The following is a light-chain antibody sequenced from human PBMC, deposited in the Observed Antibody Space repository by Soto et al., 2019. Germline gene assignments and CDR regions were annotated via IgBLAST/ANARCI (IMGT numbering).Light chain of an antibody. V-gene: IGLV2-18*02. CDR3: SSYTGSSTYYV. CDR2: EVN. J-gene: IGLJ1*01. CDR1: SSDVGSYNR. Sequence: QSVLTQPPSVSGSPGQSVTISCTGTSSDVGSYNRVSWYQQPPGTAPKLMIYEVNNRPSGVPDRFSGSKSGTTASLTISGLQAEDEADYYCSSYTGSSTYYVFGTGTKLTVL.